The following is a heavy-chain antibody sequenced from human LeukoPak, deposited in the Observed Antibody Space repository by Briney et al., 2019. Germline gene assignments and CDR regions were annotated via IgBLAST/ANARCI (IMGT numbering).Heavy chain of an antibody. CDR3: ARGVSVVVDIVATIADYFDY. V-gene: IGHV4-30-4*01. J-gene: IGHJ4*02. CDR2: IYYSGST. CDR1: GGSISSGDYY. Sequence: SETLSLTCTVSGGSISSGDYYWSWIRQPPGKGLEWIGYIYYSGSTYYNPSLKSRVTISVDTSKNQFSLKLSSVTAADTAVYYRARGVSVVVDIVATIADYFDYWGQGTPVTVSS. D-gene: IGHD5-12*01.